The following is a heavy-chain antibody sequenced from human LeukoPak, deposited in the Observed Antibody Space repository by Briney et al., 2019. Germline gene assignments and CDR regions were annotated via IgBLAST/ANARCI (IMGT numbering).Heavy chain of an antibody. Sequence: GASVKVSCKASGGTFSSYAISWVRQAPGQGLEWMGGIIPIFGTANYAQKFQGRVTITADESTSTAYMELSSLRSEDTAVYYCAREGYYGSGSYNYWGQGTLVTVSS. CDR2: IIPIFGTA. D-gene: IGHD3-10*01. CDR3: AREGYYGSGSYNY. J-gene: IGHJ4*02. CDR1: GGTFSSYA. V-gene: IGHV1-69*13.